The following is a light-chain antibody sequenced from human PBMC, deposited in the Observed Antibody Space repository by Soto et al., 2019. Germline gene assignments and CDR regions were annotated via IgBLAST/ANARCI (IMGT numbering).Light chain of an antibody. Sequence: DIQMTQSPSSLSASVGDRVTITCRASQNIRTYLNWYQQRPGKAPKFLIYAASSLQDGVQSRFSGSESGTDFTLTISSLQPEDSATYYCQQSYSDPPTFGQGTKLEIK. V-gene: IGKV1-39*01. CDR3: QQSYSDPPT. CDR1: QNIRTY. CDR2: AAS. J-gene: IGKJ2*01.